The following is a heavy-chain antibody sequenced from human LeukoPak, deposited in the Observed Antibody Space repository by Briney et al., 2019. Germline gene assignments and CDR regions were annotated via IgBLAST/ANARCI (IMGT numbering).Heavy chain of an antibody. Sequence: SVKVSCKASGATFSSYAISWVRQAPGQGLEWMGRIIPIFGTANYAQKFQGRVTITTDESTSTAYMELSSLRSEDTAVYYCARLEMATISQGLFDYWGQGTLVTVSS. D-gene: IGHD5-24*01. V-gene: IGHV1-69*05. CDR2: IIPIFGTA. CDR3: ARLEMATISQGLFDY. J-gene: IGHJ4*02. CDR1: GATFSSYA.